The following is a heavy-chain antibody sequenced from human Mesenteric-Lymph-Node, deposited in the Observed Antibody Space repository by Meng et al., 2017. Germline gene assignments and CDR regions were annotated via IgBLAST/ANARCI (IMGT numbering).Heavy chain of an antibody. J-gene: IGHJ6*02. CDR1: GGTFSSYA. V-gene: IGHV1-69*06. D-gene: IGHD6-13*01. CDR3: ATAIAAGPRMSSFHRYYYYGMDV. CDR2: IIPIFGSA. Sequence: SVKVSCKASGGTFSSYAISWVRQAPGQGLEWMGGIIPIFGSANYAQKFQGRVTITADKSTSTAYMELSSLRSEDTAVYYCATAIAAGPRMSSFHRYYYYGMDVWGQGTTVTVSS.